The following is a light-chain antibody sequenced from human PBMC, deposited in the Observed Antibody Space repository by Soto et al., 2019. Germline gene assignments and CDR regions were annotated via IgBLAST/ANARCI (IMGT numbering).Light chain of an antibody. V-gene: IGKV3-15*01. CDR1: QSVSSN. CDR2: GAS. CDR3: QQYNNWPIT. J-gene: IGKJ5*01. Sequence: IVMTQSPATLSVSPGERATLSCRASQSVSSNLAWYQQKPGQAPRLLIYGASTRATGIPARFSGSGSGTAFTLTISSLQSEDFAVYYCQQYNNWPITFGQGTRLEIK.